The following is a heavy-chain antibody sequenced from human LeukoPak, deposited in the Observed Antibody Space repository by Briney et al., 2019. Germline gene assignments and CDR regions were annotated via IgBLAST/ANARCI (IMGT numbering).Heavy chain of an antibody. Sequence: GGSLRLSCAASGFTFSSYGMHWVRQAPGKGLEWVAVIWYDGSNKYYADSVKGRFTISRDNSKNTLYLQMNSLRAEDTAVYYCAREIAAAAQDNWFDPWGQGTLVTVSS. CDR3: AREIAAAAQDNWFDP. J-gene: IGHJ5*02. V-gene: IGHV3-33*01. CDR2: IWYDGSNK. CDR1: GFTFSSYG. D-gene: IGHD6-13*01.